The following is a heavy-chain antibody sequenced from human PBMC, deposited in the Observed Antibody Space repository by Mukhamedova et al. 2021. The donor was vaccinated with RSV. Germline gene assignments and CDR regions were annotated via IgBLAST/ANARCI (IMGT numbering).Heavy chain of an antibody. CDR3: ASCLYCDYYFFY. D-gene: IGHD4-17*01. CDR2: IIPILGIA. Sequence: VRQAPGQGLEWMGRIIPILGIANYAQKFQGSVTITAYKSTRTAYMELSSLSSLDSALYYCASCLYCDYYFFYWGPGTLVTVSS. V-gene: IGHV1-69*02. J-gene: IGHJ4*02.